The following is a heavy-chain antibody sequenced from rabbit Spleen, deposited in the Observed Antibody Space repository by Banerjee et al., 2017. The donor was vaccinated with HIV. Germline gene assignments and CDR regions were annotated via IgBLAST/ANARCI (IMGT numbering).Heavy chain of an antibody. D-gene: IGHD1-1*01. V-gene: IGHV1S40*01. Sequence: VESGGGREKPGASLTLICTVSGFSFSRGFDMSWVRPAPGKGLEWIGFIYTGNGKTYYASWAKGRFTISKTSSTTVTLQVTSLTAADTATYFCTRDDGSGHYIDGYFNLWGQGTLVTVS. CDR1: GFSFSRGFD. J-gene: IGHJ4*01. CDR3: TRDDGSGHYIDGYFNL. CDR2: IYTGNGKT.